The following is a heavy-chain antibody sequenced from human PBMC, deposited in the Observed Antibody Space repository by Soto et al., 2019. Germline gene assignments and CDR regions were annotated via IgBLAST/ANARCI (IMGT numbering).Heavy chain of an antibody. J-gene: IGHJ6*02. D-gene: IGHD1-1*01. Sequence: EVQLVESGGGLVQPGWSLRLSCAASGFTVSSNYMSWVRQAPGKGLEWVSVIYSGGSTYYADALKGRFTISRHNSKNTLYLQMNSPRAKDTAVYYCARADRYLYYYGMDVWGQGTTVTVSS. CDR1: GFTVSSNY. V-gene: IGHV3-53*04. CDR3: ARADRYLYYYGMDV. CDR2: IYSGGST.